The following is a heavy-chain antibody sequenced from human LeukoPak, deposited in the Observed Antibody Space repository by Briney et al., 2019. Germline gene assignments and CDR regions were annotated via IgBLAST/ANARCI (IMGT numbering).Heavy chain of an antibody. V-gene: IGHV3-30*18. Sequence: GRSLRLSCEASGFTFSSYGMHWVRRAPGKGLEWVAVISFDGSDKYYADSESGRFTISRDNSKNTLYVQMNSLRAEDTAVYYCAKDRAAMPTYYFDYWGQGALVTVSS. J-gene: IGHJ4*02. CDR1: GFTFSSYG. D-gene: IGHD2-2*01. CDR2: ISFDGSDK. CDR3: AKDRAAMPTYYFDY.